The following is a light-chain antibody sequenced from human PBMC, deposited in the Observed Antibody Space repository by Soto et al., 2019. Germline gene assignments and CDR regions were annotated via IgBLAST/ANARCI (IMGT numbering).Light chain of an antibody. CDR3: QEGTYWPA. Sequence: EVVLTQSPDTLSLSPGEKATLSCRASQSVSGSLGWYQQKPGQAPRLIIYDASVRATGIPARFSGSGSGTDFTLTISSLEPEDFAVYYCQEGTYWPAFGGGTKVDIK. V-gene: IGKV3-11*01. CDR1: QSVSGS. J-gene: IGKJ4*01. CDR2: DAS.